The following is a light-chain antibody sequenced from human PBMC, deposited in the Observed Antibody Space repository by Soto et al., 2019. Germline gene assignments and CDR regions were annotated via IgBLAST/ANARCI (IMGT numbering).Light chain of an antibody. CDR3: HNYGRPPYT. J-gene: IGKJ2*01. Sequence: EIVLTQSPATLSLSPGERATLSCGASQSVSSSYLAWYQQKPGLAPRLLIYDASSRATGIPDRFSSSGSGTYFPPTISILEPEVSAFYYYHNYGRPPYTFGGGTKLEIK. V-gene: IGKV3D-20*01. CDR1: QSVSSSY. CDR2: DAS.